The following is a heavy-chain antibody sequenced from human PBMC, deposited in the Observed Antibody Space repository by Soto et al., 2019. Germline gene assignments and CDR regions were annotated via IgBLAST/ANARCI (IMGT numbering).Heavy chain of an antibody. D-gene: IGHD3-10*01. CDR2: INHSGST. CDR1: GGSFSGYY. J-gene: IGHJ4*02. Sequence: TSETLSLTCAVYGGSFSGYYWSWIRQPPGKGLEWIGEINHSGSTNYNPSIKSRVTISVDTSKNQFSLKLSSVTAADTAVYYCSRVTGDYGSGSYYNPTSTYDYWGQGTLVTVS. V-gene: IGHV4-34*01. CDR3: SRVTGDYGSGSYYNPTSTYDY.